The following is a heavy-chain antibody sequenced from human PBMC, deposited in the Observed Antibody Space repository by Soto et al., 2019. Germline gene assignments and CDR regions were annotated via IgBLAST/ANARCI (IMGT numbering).Heavy chain of an antibody. CDR2: ISTDKGKT. CDR3: ATRSPAFDY. Sequence: ASVKVSCKTSGYTFTSYGISWVRQAPGQGLEWMGWISTDKGKTNYAQKFQGRVTMATDTSTSTAYMELRSLRSDDTAVYYCATRSPAFDYWGQGTLVTVSS. CDR1: GYTFTSYG. J-gene: IGHJ4*02. V-gene: IGHV1-18*01.